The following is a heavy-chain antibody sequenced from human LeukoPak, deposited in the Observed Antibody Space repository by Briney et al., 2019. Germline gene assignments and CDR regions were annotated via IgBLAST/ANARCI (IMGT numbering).Heavy chain of an antibody. J-gene: IGHJ3*02. Sequence: SETLSLTCTVSGGSISSYYWSWIRQSPGKGLEWIGYIYYSGSTNYNPSLKSRVTISVDTSKNQFSLKLSSVTAADTAVYYCARADSGYDHDAFDIWGQGTMVTVSS. V-gene: IGHV4-59*01. D-gene: IGHD5-12*01. CDR3: ARADSGYDHDAFDI. CDR1: GGSISSYY. CDR2: IYYSGST.